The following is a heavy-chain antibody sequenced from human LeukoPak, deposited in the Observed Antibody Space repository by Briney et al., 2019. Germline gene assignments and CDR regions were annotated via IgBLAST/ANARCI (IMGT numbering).Heavy chain of an antibody. Sequence: PSQTLSLTCTVSGGSISSGGYYWSWIRQHPGKGLEWIGYIYYSGSTYYNPSLKSRVTISVDTSKNQFSLKLSSVIAADTAVYYCARDPTAAGKGAWFDPWGQGTLVTVSS. CDR3: ARDPTAAGKGAWFDP. V-gene: IGHV4-31*03. CDR2: IYYSGST. CDR1: GGSISSGGYY. D-gene: IGHD6-13*01. J-gene: IGHJ5*02.